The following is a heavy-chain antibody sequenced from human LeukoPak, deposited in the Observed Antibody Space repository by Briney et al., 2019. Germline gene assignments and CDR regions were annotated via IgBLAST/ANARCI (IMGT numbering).Heavy chain of an antibody. D-gene: IGHD3-22*01. V-gene: IGHV4-59*01. CDR2: IATSGRT. Sequence: SSETLSLTCTVSGGSMSGYYWSWIRQPPGKGLEWIGYIATSGRTSYTPSLNSRVTTSIDTSNNQFSLRLSSVTAADTAVYYCARGRDYYDRSGYYGYFDYWGQGTLVTVS. CDR3: ARGRDYYDRSGYYGYFDY. CDR1: GGSMSGYY. J-gene: IGHJ4*02.